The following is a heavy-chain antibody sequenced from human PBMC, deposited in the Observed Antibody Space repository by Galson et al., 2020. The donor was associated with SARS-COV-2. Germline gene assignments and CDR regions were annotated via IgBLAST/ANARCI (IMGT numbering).Heavy chain of an antibody. D-gene: IGHD2-21*01. Sequence: SETLSLTCTVSGGSINGYHWGWIRQPPRKGLAWLASIHYNAGPSYSPSLKSRLHLSLDASKSQFYLKMTSKTAADTAIYYCARDLGSGGDSDYWGQGKLVAVSS. CDR3: ARDLGSGGDSDY. CDR2: IHYNAGP. J-gene: IGHJ4*02. V-gene: IGHV4-39*07. CDR1: GGSINGYH.